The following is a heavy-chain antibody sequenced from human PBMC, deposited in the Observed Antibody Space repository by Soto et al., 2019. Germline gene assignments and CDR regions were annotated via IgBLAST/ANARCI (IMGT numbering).Heavy chain of an antibody. D-gene: IGHD6-19*01. CDR1: GFTFSSYA. J-gene: IGHJ6*02. V-gene: IGHV3-23*01. CDR2: ISGSGANT. CDR3: AKTQSAPYSSGMYGMDV. Sequence: EVQLLESGGGLVQPGGSLRLSCAASGFTFSSYAMSWVRQAPGKGLEWVSAISGSGANTYYADSVKGRFTISRDNSKKTLYLQMNSLRAEDTSVYYCAKTQSAPYSSGMYGMDVWGQGQTVTVSS.